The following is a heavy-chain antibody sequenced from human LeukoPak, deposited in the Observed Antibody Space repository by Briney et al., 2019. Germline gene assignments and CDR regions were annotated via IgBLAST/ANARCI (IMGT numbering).Heavy chain of an antibody. CDR1: GFTFSSYW. D-gene: IGHD2-2*01. V-gene: IGHV3-7*01. Sequence: PGGSLRLSCAASGFTFSSYWMSWVRQAPGKGLEWVANIKQDGSEKYYVDSVKGRFTISRDNAKNSLYLQMNSLRAEDTAVYYCGRDGVRLNFVPWPAGDAFDMWGQGTMVTVSS. J-gene: IGHJ3*02. CDR2: IKQDGSEK. CDR3: GRDGVRLNFVPWPAGDAFDM.